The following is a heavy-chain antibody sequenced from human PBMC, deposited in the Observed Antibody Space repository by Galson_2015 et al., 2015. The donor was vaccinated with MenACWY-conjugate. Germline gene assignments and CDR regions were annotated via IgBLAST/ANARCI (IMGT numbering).Heavy chain of an antibody. CDR3: ARRSARLTLGAFDI. CDR1: GGSISSSGYF. Sequence: ETLSLTCTVSGGSISSSGYFWGWIRQPPGKGLEWIGTISYSGSTHYSPSLNNRVTVSADTSKNQFSLNVNFVTAADTALYYCARRSARLTLGAFDIWGQGTMVTVSS. V-gene: IGHV4-39*01. J-gene: IGHJ3*02. CDR2: ISYSGST. D-gene: IGHD4-23*01.